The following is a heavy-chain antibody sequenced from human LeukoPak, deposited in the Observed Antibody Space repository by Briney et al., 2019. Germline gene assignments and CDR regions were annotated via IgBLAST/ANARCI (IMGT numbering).Heavy chain of an antibody. CDR1: GGSISSYY. Sequence: SETLSLTCTVSGGSISSYYWSWIRQPPGKGLEWIGYIYYSGSTNYNPSLKSRVTISVDTSKNQFSLKLSSVTAADTAVYYCARQRNRSSWPNNWFDPWGQGTLVTVSS. D-gene: IGHD6-13*01. CDR3: ARQRNRSSWPNNWFDP. J-gene: IGHJ5*02. CDR2: IYYSGST. V-gene: IGHV4-59*01.